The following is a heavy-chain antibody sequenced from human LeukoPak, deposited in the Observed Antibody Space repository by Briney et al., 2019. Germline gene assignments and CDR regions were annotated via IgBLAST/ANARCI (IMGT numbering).Heavy chain of an antibody. D-gene: IGHD3-3*01. CDR3: ARHKGNYYDFWSGYPRFDP. CDR2: IHYTGST. J-gene: IGHJ5*02. CDR1: GGSVSSSNYY. V-gene: IGHV4-39*01. Sequence: PSETLSLTCTVSGGSVSSSNYYWSWIRQPPGKGLEWIGSIHYTGSTYYNPSLKSRVTMSVDTSINQFSLKLSSVTAADTAVYYSARHKGNYYDFWSGYPRFDPWGQGILVTVSS.